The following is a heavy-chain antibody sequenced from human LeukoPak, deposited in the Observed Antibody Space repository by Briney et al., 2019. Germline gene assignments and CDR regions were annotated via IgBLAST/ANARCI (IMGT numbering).Heavy chain of an antibody. J-gene: IGHJ4*02. CDR1: GGSISSYY. D-gene: IGHD6-19*01. CDR3: AGGIAVAGTAFYFDY. V-gene: IGHV4-59*12. Sequence: PSETLSXTCTVSGGSISSYYWSWIRQPPGKGLEWIGYIYYSGSTNYKSSLKSRVTISVDTSKNQFSLKLSSVTAADTAVYYCAGGIAVAGTAFYFDYWGQGTLVTVSS. CDR2: IYYSGST.